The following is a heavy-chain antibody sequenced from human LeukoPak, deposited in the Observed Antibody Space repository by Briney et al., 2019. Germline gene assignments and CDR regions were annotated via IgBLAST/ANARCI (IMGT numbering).Heavy chain of an antibody. CDR3: ARDGRDYYDSSGYYVDY. V-gene: IGHV1-2*02. CDR2: INPNSGGT. Sequence: GASVKVSCKASGYTFTGYYMHWVRQAPGQGLEWMGWINPNSGGTNYAQKFQGRVTMTRDTSISTAYMELSRLRSDDTAVYYCARDGRDYYDSSGYYVDYWGQGTLVTVSS. J-gene: IGHJ4*02. CDR1: GYTFTGYY. D-gene: IGHD3-22*01.